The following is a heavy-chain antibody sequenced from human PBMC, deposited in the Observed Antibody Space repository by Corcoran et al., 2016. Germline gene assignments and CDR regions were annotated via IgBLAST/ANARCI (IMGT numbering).Heavy chain of an antibody. CDR2: IRSKAYGGTT. CDR1: GFTVVDYS. D-gene: IGHD5-12*01. Sequence: EVQLVESGGDLVQPGRSLRLSCTASGFTVVDYSMRWFRQAPGKGLEWVGFIRSKAYGGTTEYAASVKDRFTIARDDSKSIAYMQMNSLKTEDTAVYYCTRDGYSAYLFEEDVWGQGTTVTVSS. CDR3: TRDGYSAYLFEEDV. J-gene: IGHJ6*02. V-gene: IGHV3-49*03.